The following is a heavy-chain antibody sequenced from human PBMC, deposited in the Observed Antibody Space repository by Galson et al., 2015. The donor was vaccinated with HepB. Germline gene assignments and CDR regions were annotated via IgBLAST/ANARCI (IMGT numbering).Heavy chain of an antibody. V-gene: IGHV5-51*01. D-gene: IGHD3-22*01. J-gene: IGHJ3*02. CDR1: GYSFTTYW. CDR3: AKYYGNSGYGFNAFDI. Sequence: QSGAEVKKPGESLKISCRGSGYSFTTYWIAWVRQMPGKGLEWMGIIYPGDSDTTYSPSLQGQVTISADKSISTAYLQWSSLKASDTAMYYCAKYYGNSGYGFNAFDIWGQGTMVTVSS. CDR2: IYPGDSDT.